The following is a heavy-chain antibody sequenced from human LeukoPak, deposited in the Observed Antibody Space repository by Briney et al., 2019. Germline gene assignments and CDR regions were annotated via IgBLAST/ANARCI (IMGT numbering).Heavy chain of an antibody. CDR3: AREQPGRLPYGGNSGTPFDY. Sequence: GRSLRLSCAASGFTFSSYGMHWVRQAPGKGLEWVAVIWYDGNNKYYADSVKGRFTISRDNSKNTLYLQMNSLRPEDTAVYFCAREQPGRLPYGGNSGTPFDYWGQGTLVTVSS. CDR1: GFTFSSYG. CDR2: IWYDGNNK. V-gene: IGHV3-33*01. D-gene: IGHD4-23*01. J-gene: IGHJ4*02.